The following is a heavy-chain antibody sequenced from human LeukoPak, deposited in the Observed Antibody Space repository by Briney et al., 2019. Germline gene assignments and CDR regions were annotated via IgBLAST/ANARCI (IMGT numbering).Heavy chain of an antibody. CDR1: GFTFSSYA. CDR2: ISYDGNHK. V-gene: IGHV3-30-3*01. Sequence: GTSLRLSCAASGFTFSSYAMHWVRQAPGRGLEWVAVISYDGNHKYYADSVKGRFTISRDNSKNTLYLQMNSLRAEDTAVYYCARDGPQIVPAVPSGYWGQGTLVTVSS. CDR3: ARDGPQIVPAVPSGY. J-gene: IGHJ4*02. D-gene: IGHD2-2*01.